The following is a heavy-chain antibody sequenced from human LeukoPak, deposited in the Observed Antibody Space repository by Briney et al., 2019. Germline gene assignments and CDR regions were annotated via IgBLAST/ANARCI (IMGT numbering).Heavy chain of an antibody. CDR3: ARHRWMEVYGSGSYYVDY. J-gene: IGHJ4*02. CDR2: IYHSRST. V-gene: IGHV4-39*01. Sequence: PSETLSLTCTVSGGSISTSSYYWGWIRQPPGKGLEWIGFIYHSRSTYYNASLKSRATISADTSKNQFSLKLSSVTAADTAVYYCARHRWMEVYGSGSYYVDYWGQGTLVTVSS. CDR1: GGSISTSSYY. D-gene: IGHD3-10*01.